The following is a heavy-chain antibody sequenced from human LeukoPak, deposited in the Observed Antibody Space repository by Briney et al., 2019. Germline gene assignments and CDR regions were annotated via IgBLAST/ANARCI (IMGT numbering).Heavy chain of an antibody. V-gene: IGHV4-4*09. J-gene: IGHJ4*02. CDR3: ARDSFDWLQITTGYFDY. D-gene: IGHD3-9*01. CDR1: GGSISSYY. CDR2: IYTSGST. Sequence: SETLSLTCTVSGGSISSYYWSWIRQPPGKGLEWIGYIYTSGSTNYNPSLKSRVTISVDTSKNQFSLKLSSVTAADTAVYYCARDSFDWLQITTGYFDYWGQGTLVTVSS.